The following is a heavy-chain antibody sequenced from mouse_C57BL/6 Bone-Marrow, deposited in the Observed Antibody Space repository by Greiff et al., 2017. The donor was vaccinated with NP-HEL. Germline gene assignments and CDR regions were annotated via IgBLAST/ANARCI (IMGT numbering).Heavy chain of an antibody. CDR3: TRLYYYGSSFYWYFDV. D-gene: IGHD1-1*01. Sequence: EVKVEESGGGLVQPGGSMKLSCAASGFTFSDAWMDWVRQSPEKGLEWVAEIRNKANNHATYYAESVKGRFTISRDDSKSSVYLQMNSLRAEDTGIYYCTRLYYYGSSFYWYFDVWGTGTTVTVSS. J-gene: IGHJ1*03. V-gene: IGHV6-6*01. CDR1: GFTFSDAW. CDR2: IRNKANNHAT.